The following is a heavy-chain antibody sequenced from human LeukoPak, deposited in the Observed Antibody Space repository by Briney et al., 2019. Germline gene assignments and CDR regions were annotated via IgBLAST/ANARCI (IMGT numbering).Heavy chain of an antibody. Sequence: GASVKVSCKASGYTFTSYDINWVRQATGQGLEWMGWMNPNSGNTGYAQKFQGRVTMTRNTSISTAYMELSSLRSEDTAVYYCARGASDFWSGYVNRFDPWGQGTLVTVSS. D-gene: IGHD3-3*01. V-gene: IGHV1-8*01. J-gene: IGHJ5*02. CDR2: MNPNSGNT. CDR1: GYTFTSYD. CDR3: ARGASDFWSGYVNRFDP.